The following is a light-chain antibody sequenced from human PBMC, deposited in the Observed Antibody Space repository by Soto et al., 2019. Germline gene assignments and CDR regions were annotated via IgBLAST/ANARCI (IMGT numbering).Light chain of an antibody. CDR2: DVS. CDR3: SSYTSSSTGV. J-gene: IGLJ2*01. CDR1: SADVGGYNY. V-gene: IGLV2-14*01. Sequence: QYALTQPASVSGSPGQSITISCTGTSADVGGYNYVTWYQQHPGKAPKLMIYDVSNRPSGVSNRFSGSKSGNTASLTISGLQAEDEADYYCSSYTSSSTGVFGGGTQLTDL.